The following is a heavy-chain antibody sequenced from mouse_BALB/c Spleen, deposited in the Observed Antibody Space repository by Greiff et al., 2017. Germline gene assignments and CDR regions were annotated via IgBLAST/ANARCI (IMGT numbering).Heavy chain of an antibody. Sequence: DVMLVESGGGLVQPGGSRKLSCAASGFTFSSFGMHWVRQAPEKGLEWVAYISSGSSTIYYADTVKGRFTISRDNPKNTLFLQMTSLRSEDTAIYYCARGNYAMDYWGQGTSVTVSS. V-gene: IGHV5-17*02. CDR1: GFTFSSFG. CDR3: ARGNYAMDY. CDR2: ISSGSSTI. J-gene: IGHJ4*01.